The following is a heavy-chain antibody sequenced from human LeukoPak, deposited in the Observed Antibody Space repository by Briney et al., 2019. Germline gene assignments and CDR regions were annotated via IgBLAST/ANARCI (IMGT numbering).Heavy chain of an antibody. CDR3: ARDRGDILTYFDY. V-gene: IGHV4-59*01. CDR2: IYYSGST. Sequence: PSETLSLTCTVSGGSISSYYWSWIRQPPGKGLEWIGYIYYSGSTNYNLSLKSRVTISVDTSKNQFSLKLSSVTAADTAVYYCARDRGDILTYFDYWGQGTLVTVSS. J-gene: IGHJ4*02. CDR1: GGSISSYY. D-gene: IGHD3-9*01.